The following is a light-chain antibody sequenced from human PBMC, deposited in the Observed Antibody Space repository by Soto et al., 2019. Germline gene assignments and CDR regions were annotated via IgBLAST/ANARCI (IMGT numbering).Light chain of an antibody. CDR3: PQRSNWPQT. Sequence: EIVLTQSPATLSFPPGERATLSARASQSLTSYLAWSQQNPGQAPRLLIYDASNRATGIPARFSGSGSGTDFTLTISSLETEDFAVYYCPQRSNWPQTFGQGTKVEIK. J-gene: IGKJ1*01. V-gene: IGKV3-11*01. CDR1: QSLTSY. CDR2: DAS.